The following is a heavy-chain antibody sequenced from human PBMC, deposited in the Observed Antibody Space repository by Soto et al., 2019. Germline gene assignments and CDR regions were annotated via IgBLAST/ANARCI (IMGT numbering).Heavy chain of an antibody. CDR1: GYTFSRYG. Sequence: QVKRVQSGPEVKKPGASVKVSCKASGYTFSRYGISWVRQAPGQGLEWMGWIRVYNGNTKYAQKVQDRATMTTDTSTSTACMELRSLRSDDTAVYYWARKEDYGDYVDYWGQGTLVTVSS. CDR2: IRVYNGNT. V-gene: IGHV1-18*04. J-gene: IGHJ4*02. D-gene: IGHD4-17*01. CDR3: ARKEDYGDYVDY.